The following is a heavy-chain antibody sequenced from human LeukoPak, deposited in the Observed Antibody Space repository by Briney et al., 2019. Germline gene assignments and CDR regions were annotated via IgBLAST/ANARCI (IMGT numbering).Heavy chain of an antibody. D-gene: IGHD3-22*01. Sequence: ASVKVSCKASGYMFSSYGISWVRQATGQGLEWMGWISANNGNANYAQKLQGRVTMTRDASTSTAYMEPRSLPSDDTAVYYCARDVSHRLFYDSSGYYILFDYWGQGTLVTVSS. CDR2: ISANNGNA. V-gene: IGHV1-18*01. CDR3: ARDVSHRLFYDSSGYYILFDY. J-gene: IGHJ4*02. CDR1: GYMFSSYG.